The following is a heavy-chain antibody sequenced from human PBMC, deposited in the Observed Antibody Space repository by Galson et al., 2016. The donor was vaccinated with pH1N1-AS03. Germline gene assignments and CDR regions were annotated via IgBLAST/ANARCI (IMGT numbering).Heavy chain of an antibody. CDR2: IRNDGVTT. J-gene: IGHJ4*02. V-gene: IGHV3-64D*06. CDR3: VKNWQYDN. D-gene: IGHD1-1*01. CDR1: GFIFSDYV. Sequence: LRLSCAASGFIFSDYVMHWVRQAPGKGLEYVSAIRNDGVTTYYADSVKGRFTISRDNSKNTLYLQMSSLKTDDTAVYYCVKNWQYDNWGQGTLVTVSS.